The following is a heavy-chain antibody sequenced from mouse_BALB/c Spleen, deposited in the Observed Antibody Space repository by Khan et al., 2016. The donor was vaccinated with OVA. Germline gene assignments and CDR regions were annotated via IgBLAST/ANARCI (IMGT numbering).Heavy chain of an antibody. J-gene: IGHJ2*02. CDR3: ARGELRWDAIDY. Sequence: EVELVESGRGLVQPGALVKLSCTASGYTFSRYDINWVMQGPGQGLEWIGEIYPDGGTIKYKQYLKDKVILTTDNSNNTPYLQLSSLSSEDSAVYYCARGELRWDAIDYWGQGTSLTVSS. CDR2: IYPDGGTI. CDR1: GYTFSRYD. D-gene: IGHD1-1*01. V-gene: IGHV4-1*02.